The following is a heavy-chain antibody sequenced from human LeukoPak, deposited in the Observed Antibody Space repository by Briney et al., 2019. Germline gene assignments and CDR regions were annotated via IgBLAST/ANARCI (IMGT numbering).Heavy chain of an antibody. J-gene: IGHJ4*02. D-gene: IGHD2-21*02. Sequence: SETLSLTCTVSGGSISSYYWSWIRQPPGKGLEWIGYIYYSGSTYYNPSLKSRVTISVDTSKNQFSLKLSSVTAADTAVYYCARLAYCGGDCYSNFDYWGQGTLVTVSS. CDR3: ARLAYCGGDCYSNFDY. CDR1: GGSISSYY. V-gene: IGHV4-59*08. CDR2: IYYSGST.